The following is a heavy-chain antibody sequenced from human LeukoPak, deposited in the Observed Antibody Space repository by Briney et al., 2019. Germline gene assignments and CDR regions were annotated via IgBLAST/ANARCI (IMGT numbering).Heavy chain of an antibody. CDR1: GFTVSSNY. V-gene: IGHV3-53*01. CDR2: IYVDGST. Sequence: PGGSLRLSCAASGFTVSSNYMNWVRQALGKGLEWVSVIYVDGSTYYADSVKGRFSISRDISKNTLSLQMNSLRAEDTAVYYCARDYMDVWGKGTTVTVSS. J-gene: IGHJ6*03. CDR3: ARDYMDV.